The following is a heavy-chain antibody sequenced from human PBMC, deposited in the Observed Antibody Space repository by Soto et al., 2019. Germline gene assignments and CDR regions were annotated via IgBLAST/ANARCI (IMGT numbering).Heavy chain of an antibody. V-gene: IGHV1-3*01. J-gene: IGHJ4*02. CDR3: AGDRGTCTGKTCYAGFDC. Sequence: QVHLVQSGAEVKTPGASVTISCKASGYTFSDYGIHWISQAPGQRPEWLGWILCLNDRKTYSQNFQGRISLTRSTSAGPSYIALSRLWSDHAAGYHWAGDRGTCTGKTCYAGFDCWRQGSVVSVSS. CDR1: GYTFSDYG. D-gene: IGHD2-2*01. CDR2: ILCLNDRK.